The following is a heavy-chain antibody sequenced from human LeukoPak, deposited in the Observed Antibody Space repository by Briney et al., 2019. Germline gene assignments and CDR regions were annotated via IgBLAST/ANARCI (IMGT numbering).Heavy chain of an antibody. D-gene: IGHD3-10*01. J-gene: IGHJ6*02. Sequence: PGGSLRLSCAASGVTFSSYAMSWVRQAPGKGLEWVAVIWYDGRNQYYADSVKGRFAISRDNSKNTLYLQMNSLRAEDTAVYYCARGFGELSNGMDVRGQGTTVTVS. CDR1: GVTFSSYA. CDR2: IWYDGRNQ. CDR3: ARGFGELSNGMDV. V-gene: IGHV3-33*08.